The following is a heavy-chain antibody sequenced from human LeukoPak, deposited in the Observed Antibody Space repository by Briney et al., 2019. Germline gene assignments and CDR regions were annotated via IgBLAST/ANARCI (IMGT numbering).Heavy chain of an antibody. CDR1: GFTFSSYE. D-gene: IGHD3-3*01. Sequence: PGGSLRLSCAASGFTFSSYEMNWVRQAPGKGLEWVSYISSRSSTIYYADSVKGRFTISRDNAKNSLYLQMNSLRAEDTAVYYCARGDERFLEWLLSTFDYWGQGTLVTVSS. J-gene: IGHJ4*02. CDR2: ISSRSSTI. CDR3: ARGDERFLEWLLSTFDY. V-gene: IGHV3-48*01.